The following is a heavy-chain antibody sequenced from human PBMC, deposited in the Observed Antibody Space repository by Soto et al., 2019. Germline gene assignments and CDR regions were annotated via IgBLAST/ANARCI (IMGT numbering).Heavy chain of an antibody. Sequence: GGSLRLSCAASGFTFSSYWMHWVRQAPGKGLVWVSRINSDGSSTSYADSVKGRFTISRDNAKNTLYLQMNSLRAEDTAVYYCARAVAGSAVGLAWGQGTLVTVSS. J-gene: IGHJ5*02. CDR1: GFTFSSYW. V-gene: IGHV3-74*01. D-gene: IGHD6-19*01. CDR3: ARAVAGSAVGLA. CDR2: INSDGSST.